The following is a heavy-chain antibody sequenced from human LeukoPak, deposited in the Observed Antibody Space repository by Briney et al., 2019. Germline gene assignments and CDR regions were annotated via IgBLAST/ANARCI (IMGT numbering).Heavy chain of an antibody. CDR2: IRYDGSSK. Sequence: GGSLRLSCAASGFTFSSYGINWVRQAPGKGLEWVAFIRYDGSSKYCADSVKGRFTISRDNSKNTLYLQMNSLRAEDTAVYYCAKDREYSSSDWGQGTLVTVSS. D-gene: IGHD6-6*01. CDR1: GFTFSSYG. CDR3: AKDREYSSSD. V-gene: IGHV3-30*02. J-gene: IGHJ4*02.